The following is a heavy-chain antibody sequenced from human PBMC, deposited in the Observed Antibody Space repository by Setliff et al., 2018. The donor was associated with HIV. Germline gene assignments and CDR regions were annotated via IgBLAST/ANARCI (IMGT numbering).Heavy chain of an antibody. CDR2: INTNTGNP. D-gene: IGHD3-10*01. CDR1: GYTFTSYA. Sequence: ASVKVSCKASGYTFTSYAMNWVRQAPGQGLEWMGWINTNTGNPTYAQGFTGRFVFSLDTSVSTAYLQISSLEAEDTAIYYCARQLLWFGESGLHMDVWGKGTTVTVS. J-gene: IGHJ6*03. V-gene: IGHV7-4-1*02. CDR3: ARQLLWFGESGLHMDV.